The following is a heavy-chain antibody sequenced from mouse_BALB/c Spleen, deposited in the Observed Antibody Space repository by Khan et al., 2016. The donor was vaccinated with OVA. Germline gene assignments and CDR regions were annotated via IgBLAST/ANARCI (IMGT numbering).Heavy chain of an antibody. J-gene: IGHJ3*01. V-gene: IGHV14-3*02. D-gene: IGHD1-3*01. CDR1: GFNIKDTY. CDR2: IDPANGYV. Sequence: VQLKQSGAEFVKPGASVKLSCTASGFNIKDTYIHWVKQRPEQGLEWIGRIDPANGYVKYDPNFQGKATITADKSSNTAYLHLNSLTSEDTAVYTCARIAYYNLSYWGQGTLVTVSA. CDR3: ARIAYYNLSY.